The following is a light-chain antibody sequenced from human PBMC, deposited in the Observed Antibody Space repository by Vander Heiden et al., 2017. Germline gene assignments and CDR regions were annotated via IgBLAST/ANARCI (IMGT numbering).Light chain of an antibody. CDR3: MEALQAPWT. V-gene: IGKV2-28*01. CDR2: LGS. J-gene: IGKJ1*01. Sequence: DIVMTQPPLSLPVTPGEPASISCRSSQSLLHSNGYNYLDWYLQKPGPSPQLLIYLGSNRASGVPDRVSGSGSGTDFTLEISRVEAEDVGVYYCMEALQAPWTFGQGTKVEIK. CDR1: QSLLHSNGYNY.